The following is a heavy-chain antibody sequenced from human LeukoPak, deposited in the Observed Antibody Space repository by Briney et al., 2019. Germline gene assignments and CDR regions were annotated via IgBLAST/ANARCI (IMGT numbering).Heavy chain of an antibody. CDR1: AGSISSYY. V-gene: IGHV4-59*08. CDR3: ARHGGSGKNAFDI. D-gene: IGHD3-10*01. CDR2: IYYSGST. Sequence: SETLSLTCTVSAGSISSYYWSWIRQPPGKGLEWIGYIYYSGSTNYNPSLKSRVTISVDTSKNQFSLKLSSVTAADTAVYYCARHGGSGKNAFDIWGQGTMVTVSS. J-gene: IGHJ3*02.